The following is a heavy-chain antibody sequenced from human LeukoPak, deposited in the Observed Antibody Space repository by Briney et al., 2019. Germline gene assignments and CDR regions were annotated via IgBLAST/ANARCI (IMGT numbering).Heavy chain of an antibody. CDR2: ISGSGGST. J-gene: IGHJ5*02. Sequence: GGSLRLSCAASGFTFSSYAMSWVRQAPGKGLEWVSAISGSGGSTYYADSVKGRFTISRDNSKNTMYLQMNSLRAEDPAVYYCAKDKYCSGGSHTNLHCRGVNWFDPWGQGTLVTVSS. CDR3: AKDKYCSGGSHTNLHCRGVNWFDP. V-gene: IGHV3-23*01. CDR1: GFTFSSYA. D-gene: IGHD2-15*01.